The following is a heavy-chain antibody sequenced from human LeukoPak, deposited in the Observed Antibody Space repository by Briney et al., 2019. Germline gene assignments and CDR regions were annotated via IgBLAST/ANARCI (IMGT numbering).Heavy chain of an antibody. D-gene: IGHD2-2*01. CDR2: ISSSSSYI. J-gene: IGHJ4*02. CDR3: ARGPLPAATFFDY. CDR1: GFTFSSYS. V-gene: IGHV3-21*01. Sequence: GGSLRLSCAASGFTFSSYSMYWVRQAPGKGLEWVSSISSSSSYIYYADSVKGRFTISRDNAKNSLYLRMNSLRAEDTAVYYCARGPLPAATFFDYWGQGTLVTVSS.